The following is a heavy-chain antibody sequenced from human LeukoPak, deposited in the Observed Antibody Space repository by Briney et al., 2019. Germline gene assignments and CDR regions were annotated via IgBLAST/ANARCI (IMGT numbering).Heavy chain of an antibody. J-gene: IGHJ4*02. V-gene: IGHV4-34*01. CDR1: GGSFSGYY. Sequence: SENLSLTCAVYGGSFSGYYWSWIRQPPGKGLEWIGEINHSGSTNYNPSLKSRVTISVDTSKNQFSLKLSSVTAADTAVYYCARAYGGKGSYFDYWGQGTLVTVSS. CDR2: INHSGST. D-gene: IGHD4-23*01. CDR3: ARAYGGKGSYFDY.